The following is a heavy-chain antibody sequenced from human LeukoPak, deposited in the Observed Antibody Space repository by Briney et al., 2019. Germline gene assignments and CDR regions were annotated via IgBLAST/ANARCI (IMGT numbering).Heavy chain of an antibody. CDR3: AKGSGGDYDFDY. V-gene: IGHV3-23*01. CDR2: ISGSGGST. CDR1: GFTFSSYA. Sequence: GGSRRLSCAASGFTFSSYAMSWDRQAPGKGLEWVSAISGSGGSTYYADSVKGRFTISRDNSKNTLYLQMNSLRAEDTAVYYCAKGSGGDYDFDYWGQGTLVTVSS. D-gene: IGHD4-17*01. J-gene: IGHJ4*02.